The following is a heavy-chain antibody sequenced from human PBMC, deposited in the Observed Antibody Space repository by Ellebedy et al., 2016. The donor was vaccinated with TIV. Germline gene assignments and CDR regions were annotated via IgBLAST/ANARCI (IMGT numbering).Heavy chain of an antibody. CDR3: ASGPIGGVV. V-gene: IGHV1-46*01. Sequence: AASVKVSCKASGYTFTSYYMHWVRQAPGQGLEWMGIINPSGGSTSYAQKFQGRVTITADKSTSTAYMELSSLRSEDTAVYYCASGPIGGVVWGQGTTVTVSS. CDR1: GYTFTSYY. CDR2: INPSGGST. J-gene: IGHJ6*02. D-gene: IGHD2-15*01.